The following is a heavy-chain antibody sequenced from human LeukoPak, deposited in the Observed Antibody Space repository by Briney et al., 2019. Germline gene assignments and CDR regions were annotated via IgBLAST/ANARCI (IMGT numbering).Heavy chain of an antibody. CDR3: ARDREYSGRTIKY. CDR1: GFPFNAYA. Sequence: PGGSLRLSCAASGFPFNAYAMHWVRQAPGKGLEWVAVISYHGSQKYYADSVKGRFTISRDNSKNTVDLQMDDLRRDDTARYYCARDREYSGRTIKYWGQGILVTVSS. D-gene: IGHD2-15*01. V-gene: IGHV3-30*01. J-gene: IGHJ4*02. CDR2: ISYHGSQK.